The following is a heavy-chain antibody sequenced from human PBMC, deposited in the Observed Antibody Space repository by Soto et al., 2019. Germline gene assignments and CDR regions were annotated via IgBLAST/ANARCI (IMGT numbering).Heavy chain of an antibody. Sequence: PGGSLRLSCAASGFTFSSYAMSWVRQAPGKGLEWVSAISGSGGSTYYADSVKGRFTISRDNSKNTLYLQMNSLRAEETAVYYCEKERMVRGVFDYWGQGTLVTVSS. CDR1: GFTFSSYA. D-gene: IGHD3-10*01. CDR2: ISGSGGST. J-gene: IGHJ4*02. CDR3: EKERMVRGVFDY. V-gene: IGHV3-23*01.